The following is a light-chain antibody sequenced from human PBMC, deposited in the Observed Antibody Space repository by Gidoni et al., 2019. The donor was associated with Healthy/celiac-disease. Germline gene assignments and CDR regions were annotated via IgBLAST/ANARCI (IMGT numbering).Light chain of an antibody. J-gene: IGKJ1*01. CDR1: QSISSY. CDR3: QQSYSTQTWT. Sequence: DIQMTQSPSSLSASVGDRVTITRRARQSISSYLNWYQQKPGKAPKLLIYAASSLQSGGPARFSGSGAGTEFTLTISSLQPEDFATYYCQQSYSTQTWTFXQXTKVEIK. CDR2: AAS. V-gene: IGKV1-39*01.